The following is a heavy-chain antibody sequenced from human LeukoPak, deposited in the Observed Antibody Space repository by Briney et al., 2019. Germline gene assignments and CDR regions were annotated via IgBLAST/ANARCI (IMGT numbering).Heavy chain of an antibody. J-gene: IGHJ4*02. CDR2: IIPIFGTA. Sequence: ASVKVSCKASGGTFSSYAISWVRQAPGQGLEWMGGIIPIFGTANYAQKLQGRVTMTTDTSTSTAYMELRSLRSDDTAVYYCARDEDSSSTTPYYFDYWGQGTLVTVSS. CDR1: GGTFSSYA. CDR3: ARDEDSSSTTPYYFDY. D-gene: IGHD6-13*01. V-gene: IGHV1-69*05.